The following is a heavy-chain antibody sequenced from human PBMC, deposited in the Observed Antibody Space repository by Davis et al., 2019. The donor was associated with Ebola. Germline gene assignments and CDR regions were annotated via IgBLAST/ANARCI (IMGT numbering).Heavy chain of an antibody. CDR3: VRGGIRGYPSPTDPYNWFDP. D-gene: IGHD3-10*01. CDR2: IYYSGST. CDR1: GGSISSSSYY. Sequence: PSETLSLTCTVSGGSISSSSYYWGWIRQPPGKGLEWIGSIYYSGSTYYNPSLKSRVTISVDTSKNQFSLKLSSVTAADTAVYYCVRGGIRGYPSPTDPYNWFDPWGQGTLVTVSS. V-gene: IGHV4-39*01. J-gene: IGHJ5*02.